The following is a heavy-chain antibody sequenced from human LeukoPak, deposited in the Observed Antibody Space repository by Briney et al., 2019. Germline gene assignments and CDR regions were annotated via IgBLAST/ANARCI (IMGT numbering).Heavy chain of an antibody. CDR3: AKVRTGLTTGGNAFDI. CDR2: VRYDGSNK. CDR1: GISFSTYG. Sequence: PGGSLGLSCAASGISFSTYGMHWVRQAPGKGLEWVAFVRYDGSNKQYADSVMGRFTISRDNSNNTLFLQMNSLRDEDTAVYYCAKVRTGLTTGGNAFDIWGQGTMVTVSS. D-gene: IGHD1-1*01. V-gene: IGHV3-30*02. J-gene: IGHJ3*02.